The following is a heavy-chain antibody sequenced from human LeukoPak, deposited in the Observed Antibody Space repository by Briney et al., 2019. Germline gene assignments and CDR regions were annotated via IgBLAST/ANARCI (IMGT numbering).Heavy chain of an antibody. CDR2: IIPIFGTA. D-gene: IGHD5-18*01. CDR1: GGTFSSYA. J-gene: IGHJ4*02. CDR3: ARLGFSYARDY. Sequence: GASVKVSCKASGGTFSSYAISWVRQAPGQGLEWMRGIIPIFGTANYAQKFQGRVTITADESTSTAYMELSSLRSEDTAVYYCARLGFSYARDYWGQGTLVTVSS. V-gene: IGHV1-69*13.